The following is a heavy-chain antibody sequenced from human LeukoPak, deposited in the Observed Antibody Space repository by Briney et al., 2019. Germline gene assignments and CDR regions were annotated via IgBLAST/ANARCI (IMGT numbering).Heavy chain of an antibody. CDR1: GFTFSSYG. CDR3: AKDPEPYYYGSGSYLVY. CDR2: ISYDGSNK. J-gene: IGHJ4*02. Sequence: PGRSLRLSCAASGFTFSSYGMHWVRQAPGKGLEWVAVISYDGSNKYYADSVKGRFTISRDNSKNTLYLQMNSLRAEDAAVYYCAKDPEPYYYGSGSYLVYWGQGTLVTVSS. V-gene: IGHV3-30*18. D-gene: IGHD3-10*01.